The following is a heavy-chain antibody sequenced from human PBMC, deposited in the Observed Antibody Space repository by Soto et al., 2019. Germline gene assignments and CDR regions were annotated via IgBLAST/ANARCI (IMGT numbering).Heavy chain of an antibody. J-gene: IGHJ4*02. Sequence: GGSLRLSCAGSEAIFSAFWMTWVRQAPGKGLEWVANIKEDGSERYYVDSVKGRFTISRDNGMKSVYLQMNSLRAEDTAVYYCGRFYSSQRGGLRAPSAADYWGQGALVTVSS. V-gene: IGHV3-7*01. D-gene: IGHD2-21*01. CDR1: EAIFSAFW. CDR2: IKEDGSER. CDR3: GRFYSSQRGGLRAPSAADY.